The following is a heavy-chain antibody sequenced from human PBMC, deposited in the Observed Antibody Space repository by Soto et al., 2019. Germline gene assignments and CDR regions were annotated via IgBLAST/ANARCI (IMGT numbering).Heavy chain of an antibody. Sequence: QVQLQESGPGLVKPSQTLSLTGTVSGGSISSGGYYWSWIRQHPGKGLEWIGYIYDSGSTYYNPYLKKCVTMAVDTRNTQFSLLLSCITAADTAVYYCARVRFSGDSCHPEGYWGQGSLVTV. V-gene: IGHV4-31*03. CDR1: GGSISSGGYY. CDR2: IYDSGST. D-gene: IGHD2-15*01. CDR3: ARVRFSGDSCHPEGY. J-gene: IGHJ4*02.